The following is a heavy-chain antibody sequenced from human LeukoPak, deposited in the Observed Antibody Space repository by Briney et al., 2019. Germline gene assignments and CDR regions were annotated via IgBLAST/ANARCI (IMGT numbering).Heavy chain of an antibody. D-gene: IGHD4-17*01. CDR3: ARIGEAASLNWFDP. V-gene: IGHV1-69*05. Sequence: SVKVSCKASGGTFSSYAISWVRQAPGQGLEWMGGIIPIFGTANYAQKFQGRVTLTRDTSTSTVYMELSSLISDDSAMYYCARIGEAASLNWFDPWGQGTLVTVSS. CDR1: GGTFSSYA. CDR2: IIPIFGTA. J-gene: IGHJ5*01.